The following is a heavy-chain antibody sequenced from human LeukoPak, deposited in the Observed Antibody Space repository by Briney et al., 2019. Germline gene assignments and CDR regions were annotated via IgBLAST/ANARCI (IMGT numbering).Heavy chain of an antibody. CDR1: GFTFSSYA. J-gene: IGHJ4*02. D-gene: IGHD5-24*01. CDR2: ISYDGSNK. CDR3: ARDGYNAYDY. V-gene: IGHV3-30*04. Sequence: GRSLRLSCAASGFTFSSYAMHWVRKAPGNGLERVAVISYDGSNKYYADSVKGRFTISRDNSKNTLYLQMNSLRAEDTAVYYCARDGYNAYDYWGQGTLVTVSS.